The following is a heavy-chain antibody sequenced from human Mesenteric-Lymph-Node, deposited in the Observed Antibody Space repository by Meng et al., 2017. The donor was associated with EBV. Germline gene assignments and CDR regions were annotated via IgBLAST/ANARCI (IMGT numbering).Heavy chain of an antibody. J-gene: IGHJ4*02. Sequence: LQLQEAGPGLGKPSETLSLSCTVSGGSISSSSYYWGWIRQPPGKGLEWIGSIYYSGSTYYNPSLKSRVTISVDTSKNQFSLKLSSVTAADTAVYYCARTPGPVAVPFDYWGQGTLVTVSS. CDR2: IYYSGST. D-gene: IGHD6-19*01. CDR3: ARTPGPVAVPFDY. V-gene: IGHV4-39*01. CDR1: GGSISSSSYY.